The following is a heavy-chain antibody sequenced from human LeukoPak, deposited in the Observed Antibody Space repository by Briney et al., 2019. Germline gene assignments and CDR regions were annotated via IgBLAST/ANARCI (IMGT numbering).Heavy chain of an antibody. CDR1: GGSISSSSYY. CDR3: ARHGRRDFWSGYYPDYYYYMDV. D-gene: IGHD3-3*01. Sequence: PSETLSLTCTVSGGSISSSSYYWGWIRQPPGKGLEWIGSIYYSGSTYYNPSLKSRVTISVDTSKNQFSLKLSSVTAADTAVYYCARHGRRDFWSGYYPDYYYYMDVWGKGTTVTVSS. J-gene: IGHJ6*03. CDR2: IYYSGST. V-gene: IGHV4-39*01.